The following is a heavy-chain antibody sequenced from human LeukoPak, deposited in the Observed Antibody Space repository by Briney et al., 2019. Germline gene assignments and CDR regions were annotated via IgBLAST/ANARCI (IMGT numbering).Heavy chain of an antibody. CDR2: IYYSGST. CDR3: PRKRGRYCSGGSCYSPGAFDI. V-gene: IGHV4-39*01. CDR1: GGSISSSSYY. D-gene: IGHD2-15*01. Sequence: PSETLSLTCTVSGGSISSSSYYWGWIRQPPGKGLEWIGSIYYSGSTYYNPSLKSRVTISVDTSENQFSLKLSSVTAADTAVYYCPRKRGRYCSGGSCYSPGAFDIWGQGTMVTVSS. J-gene: IGHJ3*02.